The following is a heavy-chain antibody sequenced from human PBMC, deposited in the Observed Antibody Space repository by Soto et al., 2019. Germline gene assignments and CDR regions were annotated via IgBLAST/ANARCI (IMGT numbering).Heavy chain of an antibody. J-gene: IGHJ6*02. V-gene: IGHV2-5*02. CDR1: GFSLNTSGVG. CDR3: IQSRCGGDCLQSYASHYYYGMDV. CDR2: IYWDDDK. D-gene: IGHD2-21*02. Sequence: QITLKESGPTLVKPTQTLTLTCTFSGFSLNTSGVGVGWIRQPPGKALEWLALIYWDDDKRYSPSLRSRLTINKDTSKNQVVLTMTNMDPVDTATYYCIQSRCGGDCLQSYASHYYYGMDVWGQGTTVTVSS.